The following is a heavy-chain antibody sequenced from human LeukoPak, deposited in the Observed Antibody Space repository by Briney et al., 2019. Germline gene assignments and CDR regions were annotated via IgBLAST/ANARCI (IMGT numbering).Heavy chain of an antibody. D-gene: IGHD2-15*01. V-gene: IGHV4-39*01. CDR1: GGSIRSSYYY. CDR2: IYVSGST. CDR3: ARGPSSDY. J-gene: IGHJ4*02. Sequence: SETLSLTCTVSGGSIRSSYYYWGWIRQPPGKGLEWIGSIYVSGSTYYNPSLKSRVTISVDTSKNQFSLKLSSVTAADAAVYYCARGPSSDYWGQGTLVTVSS.